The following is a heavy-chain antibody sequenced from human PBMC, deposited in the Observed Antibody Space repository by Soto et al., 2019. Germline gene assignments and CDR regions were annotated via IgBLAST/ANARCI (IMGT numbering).Heavy chain of an antibody. J-gene: IGHJ5*02. Sequence: QGQLVQSGVEVKKPGASVKVSCTASGKTFTNFGVTWVRQAPGQGLEWMGWISPYTDDPSYAQKFQGRLTMTIDTSTSTAYLDLRGLTSDDTAVYYCARVIPGAEAWFHPWGQGTLVTVSS. V-gene: IGHV1-18*01. CDR1: GKTFTNFG. D-gene: IGHD2-2*01. CDR3: ARVIPGAEAWFHP. CDR2: ISPYTDDP.